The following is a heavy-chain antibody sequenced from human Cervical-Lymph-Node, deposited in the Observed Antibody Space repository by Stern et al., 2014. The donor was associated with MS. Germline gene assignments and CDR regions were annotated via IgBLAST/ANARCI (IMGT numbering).Heavy chain of an antibody. J-gene: IGHJ1*01. CDR3: AREGGNTAEYFQH. D-gene: IGHD4-23*01. CDR1: GFTFSSSG. CDR2: IYYYESNR. V-gene: IGHV3-33*01. Sequence: VQLVESGGGVVQPGRSLRLSCAASGFTFSSSGMQWVRQAPGKGLAWLAIIYYYESNRYYADSVKGRFTISRDNSKNTLYLQMNSLRAEDTAVYYCAREGGNTAEYFQHWGQGTLVTVSS.